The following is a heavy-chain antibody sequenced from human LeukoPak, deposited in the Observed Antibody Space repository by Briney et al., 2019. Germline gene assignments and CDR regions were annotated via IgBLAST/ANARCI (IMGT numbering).Heavy chain of an antibody. Sequence: GGSLRLSCAASGFTVSSNYMSWVRQAPGKGLEWVSYISSSGSTIYYADSVKGRFTISRDNAKNSLYLQMNSLRAEDTAVYYCARGGPADYGDYVGWFDPWGQGTLVTVSS. CDR2: ISSSGSTI. V-gene: IGHV3-11*01. CDR1: GFTVSSNY. J-gene: IGHJ5*02. CDR3: ARGGPADYGDYVGWFDP. D-gene: IGHD4-17*01.